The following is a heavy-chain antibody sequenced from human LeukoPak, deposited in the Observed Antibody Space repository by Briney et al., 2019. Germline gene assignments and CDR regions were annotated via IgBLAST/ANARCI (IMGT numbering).Heavy chain of an antibody. CDR3: ARLLPGSPFDY. J-gene: IGHJ4*02. Sequence: GGSLQISCQGSGYSFTSYWIGGVRQVPGKGLEWMGIIYPGDSNTRYSPSFQGQVTISADKSISTAYLQWSSLKASDTAMYYCARLLPGSPFDYWGQGTLVTVSS. D-gene: IGHD1-26*01. V-gene: IGHV5-51*01. CDR2: IYPGDSNT. CDR1: GYSFTSYW.